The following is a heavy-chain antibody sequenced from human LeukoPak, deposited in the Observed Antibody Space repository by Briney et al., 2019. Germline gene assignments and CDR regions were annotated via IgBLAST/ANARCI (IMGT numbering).Heavy chain of an antibody. CDR2: ISGSGGST. D-gene: IGHD1-26*01. J-gene: IGHJ4*02. Sequence: GGSLRLSCAASGFTFRSYAMNWVRQAPGKGLEWVSAISGSGGSTYYADSVKGRFTISRDNFKNTLYLQMNSLRAEDTAVYYCAKIGSGSWDFDYWGQGTLVTVSS. V-gene: IGHV3-23*01. CDR1: GFTFRSYA. CDR3: AKIGSGSWDFDY.